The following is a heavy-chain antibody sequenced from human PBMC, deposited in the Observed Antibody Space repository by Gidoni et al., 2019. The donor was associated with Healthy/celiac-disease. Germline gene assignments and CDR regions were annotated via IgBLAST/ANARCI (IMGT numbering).Heavy chain of an antibody. V-gene: IGHV3-21*01. D-gene: IGHD3-10*01. CDR1: GFTFSSYS. J-gene: IGHJ6*02. Sequence: EVQLVESGGGLVKPGGSLRLSCAASGFTFSSYSMNWVRQAPGKGLEWVSSISSSSSYIYYADSVKGRFTISRDNAKNSLYLQMNSLRAEDTAVYYCARADYYGSGSYPYYYYYYGMDVWGQGTTVTVSS. CDR3: ARADYYGSGSYPYYYYYYGMDV. CDR2: ISSSSSYI.